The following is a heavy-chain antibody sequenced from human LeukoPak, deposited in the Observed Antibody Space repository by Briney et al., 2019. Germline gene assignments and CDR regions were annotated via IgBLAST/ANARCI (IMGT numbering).Heavy chain of an antibody. J-gene: IGHJ4*02. CDR3: ARDRITIFGVVIGSYDY. D-gene: IGHD3-3*01. Sequence: SVKVSCKASGGTFSSYAISWVRQAPGQGLEWMGGIIPIFGTANYAQKFQGRVTITADESTSTAYMELSSLRSEDTAVYYCARDRITIFGVVIGSYDYWGQGTLVTVSS. V-gene: IGHV1-69*01. CDR2: IIPIFGTA. CDR1: GGTFSSYA.